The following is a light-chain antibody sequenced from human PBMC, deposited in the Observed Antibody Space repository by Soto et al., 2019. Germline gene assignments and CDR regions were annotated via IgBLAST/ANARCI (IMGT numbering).Light chain of an antibody. J-gene: IGKJ5*01. CDR1: QDISNY. V-gene: IGKV1-33*01. Sequence: DIQMTQSPSSLSASVGDRVTITCQASQDISNYLNWYQQKPGKAPKLLIYDASNLKTGVPSRFSGSGSGTDFTFTISSLQPEDIATYYCQQYDNLPSTFGQGTRLEIK. CDR3: QQYDNLPST. CDR2: DAS.